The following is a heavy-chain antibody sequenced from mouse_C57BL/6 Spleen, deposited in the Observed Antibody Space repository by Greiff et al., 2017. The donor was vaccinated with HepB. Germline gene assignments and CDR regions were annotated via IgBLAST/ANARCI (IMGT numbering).Heavy chain of an antibody. CDR1: GYTFTSYW. V-gene: IGHV1-64*01. CDR3: ARETTVVAKGY. J-gene: IGHJ2*01. Sequence: VQLQQPGAELVKPGASVKLSCKASGYTFTSYWMHWVKQRPGQGLEWIGMIHPNSGSTNYNEKFKSKATLTVDKSSSTAYMQLSSLTSEDSAVYYCARETTVVAKGYWGQGTTLTVSS. D-gene: IGHD1-1*01. CDR2: IHPNSGST.